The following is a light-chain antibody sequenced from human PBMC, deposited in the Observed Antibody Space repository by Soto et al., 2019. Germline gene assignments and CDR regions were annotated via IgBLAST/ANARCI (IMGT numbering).Light chain of an antibody. Sequence: DIQMTQSPSTLSASVGDRVTITCRASQSISSWLAWYQQKPWKAPNLLIYKASTLESGVPSRFSGSGSGTEFTLTISSVQPDDFATYYCQQYKSYTLTFGGGTKVDIK. CDR3: QQYKSYTLT. J-gene: IGKJ4*01. CDR2: KAS. V-gene: IGKV1-5*03. CDR1: QSISSW.